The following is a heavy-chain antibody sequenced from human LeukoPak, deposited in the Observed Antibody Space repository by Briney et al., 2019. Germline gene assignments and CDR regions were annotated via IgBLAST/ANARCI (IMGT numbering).Heavy chain of an antibody. CDR2: IKQDGSEK. CDR3: ARVERYYDILTGYYYYFDY. V-gene: IGHV3-7*05. J-gene: IGHJ4*02. Sequence: PGRSLRLSCAAFGFTFSSYWMSWVRQAPGKGLEWVANIKQDGSEKYYVDSVKGRFTISRDNAKNSLYLQMNSLRAEDTAVYYCARVERYYDILTGYYYYFDYWGQGTLVTVSS. D-gene: IGHD3-9*01. CDR1: GFTFSSYW.